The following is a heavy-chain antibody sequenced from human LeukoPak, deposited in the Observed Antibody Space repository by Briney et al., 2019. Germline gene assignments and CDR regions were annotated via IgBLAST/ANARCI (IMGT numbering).Heavy chain of an antibody. V-gene: IGHV3-21*01. CDR2: ISSSSSYI. Sequence: GGSLRLSCAASGFTFSSYSMNWVRQAPGKGLEWVSSISSSSSYIYYADSVKGRFTISRDNAKNSLYLQMNSLRAEDTAVYYCARDREQQLVINWDAFDIWGQGTMVTVS. CDR3: ARDREQQLVINWDAFDI. J-gene: IGHJ3*02. CDR1: GFTFSSYS. D-gene: IGHD6-13*01.